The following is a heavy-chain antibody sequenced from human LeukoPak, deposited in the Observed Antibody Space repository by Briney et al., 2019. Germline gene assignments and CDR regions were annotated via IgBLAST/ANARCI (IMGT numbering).Heavy chain of an antibody. CDR2: IRYDGSNK. Sequence: PGGSLRLSCAASGFTFSSYGMHWVRQAPGKGLEWVAFIRYDGSNKYYADSVKGRFTISRDNSKNTLYLQMNSLRAEDTAVYYSAKGLLWFGEPQGGFDYWGQGTLVTVSS. J-gene: IGHJ4*02. CDR1: GFTFSSYG. CDR3: AKGLLWFGEPQGGFDY. D-gene: IGHD3-10*01. V-gene: IGHV3-30*02.